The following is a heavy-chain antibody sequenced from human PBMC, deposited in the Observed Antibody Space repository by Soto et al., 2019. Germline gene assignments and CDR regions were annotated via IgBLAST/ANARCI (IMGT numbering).Heavy chain of an antibody. CDR2: INPSGGST. CDR3: ARDYGLRFLEWAQASNWFDP. V-gene: IGHV1-46*01. Sequence: ASVKVSCTASGYTFTSYYMHWVRQAPGQGLEWMGIINPSGGSTSYAQKFQGRVTMTRDTSTSTVYMELSSLRSEDTAVYYCARDYGLRFLEWAQASNWFDPWGQGTLVTVSS. CDR1: GYTFTSYY. J-gene: IGHJ5*02. D-gene: IGHD3-3*01.